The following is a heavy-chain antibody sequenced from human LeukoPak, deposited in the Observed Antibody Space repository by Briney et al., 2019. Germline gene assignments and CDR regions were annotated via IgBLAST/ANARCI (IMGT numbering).Heavy chain of an antibody. J-gene: IGHJ3*02. D-gene: IGHD3-9*01. CDR1: GFTFSSYS. Sequence: GGSLRLSCAASGFTFSSYSMNWVRQAPGKGLEWVSSISSSSSYIYYADSVKGRFTISRDNAKDSLYLQMNSLRAEDTAVYYCATRLRYFDWLFHDAFDIWGQGTMVTVSS. CDR3: ATRLRYFDWLFHDAFDI. CDR2: ISSSSSYI. V-gene: IGHV3-21*01.